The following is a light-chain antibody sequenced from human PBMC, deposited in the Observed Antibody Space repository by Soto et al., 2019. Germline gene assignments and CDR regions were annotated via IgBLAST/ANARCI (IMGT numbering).Light chain of an antibody. CDR1: QSFSSN. CDR3: QQYNNWTRRLT. Sequence: EIVMTQSPATLSVSPGERATLSCRASQSFSSNLAWYQQKPGQAPRLLIYGASTRATSIPTSFSGSRSGTEFTLTISSMQTEDFAVYYCQQYNNWTRRLTFGGGTKLEIK. J-gene: IGKJ4*01. V-gene: IGKV3-15*01. CDR2: GAS.